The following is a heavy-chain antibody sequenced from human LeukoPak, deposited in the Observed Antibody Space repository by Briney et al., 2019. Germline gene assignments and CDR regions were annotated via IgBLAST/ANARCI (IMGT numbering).Heavy chain of an antibody. CDR1: GFIFSDHY. CDR3: TTEYSSRWFTY. Sequence: GGSLRLSCIASGFIFSDHYMDWVRLAPGKGLEWVGRITSKTDGGTTEYAAPVKGRFTISGDDSENTLYLQMNSLETEDTAVYFCTTEYSSRWFTYWGQGTLVTVSS. V-gene: IGHV3-15*01. D-gene: IGHD6-13*01. J-gene: IGHJ4*02. CDR2: ITSKTDGGTT.